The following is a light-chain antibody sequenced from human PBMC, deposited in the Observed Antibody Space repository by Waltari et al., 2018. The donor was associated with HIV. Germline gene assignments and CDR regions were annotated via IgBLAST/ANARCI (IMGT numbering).Light chain of an antibody. CDR3: SSYSTAANVV. CDR1: TSDIGGYNF. Sequence: QSALAQPASVSGSPGQSITMSCTGTTSDIGGYNFVSWYQQHPGKVPKVLLYEVSNRPSGVSTRFSGSKSGNTASLTISGLQTEDEADYYCSSYSTAANVVFGGGTKLTVL. V-gene: IGLV2-14*01. J-gene: IGLJ2*01. CDR2: EVS.